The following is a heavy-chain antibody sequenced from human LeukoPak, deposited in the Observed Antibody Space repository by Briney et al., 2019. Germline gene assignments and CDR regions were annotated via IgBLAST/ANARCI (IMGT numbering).Heavy chain of an antibody. D-gene: IGHD6-13*01. V-gene: IGHV1-69*06. CDR1: GGTFSSYA. Sequence: SVKVSCKASGGTFSSYAISWVRQAPGQGLEWMGGIIPIFGTANYAQKFQGRVTITADKSTSTAYMELSSLRSEDTAVYYCARGCSSRFTYYYYMDVWGKGTTVTVSS. J-gene: IGHJ6*03. CDR2: IIPIFGTA. CDR3: ARGCSSRFTYYYYMDV.